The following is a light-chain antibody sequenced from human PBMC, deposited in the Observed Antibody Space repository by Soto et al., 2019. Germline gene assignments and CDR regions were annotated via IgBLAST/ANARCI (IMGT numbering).Light chain of an antibody. J-gene: IGKJ1*01. V-gene: IGKV1-5*03. CDR3: QQYGRYRT. CDR1: QSTSTW. CDR2: KAS. Sequence: DIQMTQSPSTLSASVGDRVTITCRASQSTSTWLAWYQHKPGKAPNLLIYKASSLESGVPSRFSGSGFGTEFTLPISGLQPDDVATYYCQQYGRYRTFGQGTKVEIK.